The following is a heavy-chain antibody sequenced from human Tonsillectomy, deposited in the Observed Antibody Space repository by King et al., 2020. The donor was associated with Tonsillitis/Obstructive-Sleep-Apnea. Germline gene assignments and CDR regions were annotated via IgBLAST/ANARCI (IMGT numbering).Heavy chain of an antibody. CDR2: NYHSGST. D-gene: IGHD4-17*01. Sequence: VQLQESGPGLVKPSGTLSLTCAVSGDSISSNNWWSWVRQPPGKGLEWLGENYHSGSTTYSPSLKGRLTISVDKSKNQFSLKLNSVTAADTALYYCAIHRRDYGFDCWGQGTLVPVSS. CDR3: AIHRRDYGFDC. J-gene: IGHJ4*02. V-gene: IGHV4-4*02. CDR1: GDSISSNNW.